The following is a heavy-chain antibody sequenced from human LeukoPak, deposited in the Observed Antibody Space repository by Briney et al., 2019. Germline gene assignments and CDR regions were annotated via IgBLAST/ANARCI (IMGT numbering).Heavy chain of an antibody. D-gene: IGHD6-19*01. CDR3: AKDVAFSYSSGWYDY. Sequence: GGSLRLSCAASGFTFDDYAMHWVRQAPGKGLEWVSGISWNSGSIGYADSVKGRFTISRDNAKNSLYLQMNSLGAEDTALYYCAKDVAFSYSSGWYDYWGQGTLVTVSS. V-gene: IGHV3-9*01. J-gene: IGHJ4*02. CDR2: ISWNSGSI. CDR1: GFTFDDYA.